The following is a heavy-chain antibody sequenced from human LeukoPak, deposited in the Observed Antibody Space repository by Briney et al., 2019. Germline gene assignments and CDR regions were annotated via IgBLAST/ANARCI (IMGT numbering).Heavy chain of an antibody. J-gene: IGHJ6*03. D-gene: IGHD2/OR15-2a*01. Sequence: PSETLSLPCTVSGGSIRSSNYYWGWIRQPPGKGLEWIGNIYYSGSTYYNSSLKSRVPISVDTSKNQFSLKLSSVTAADTAVYYCARSYLANRYYYIDVWGKGTTVTVSS. CDR3: ARSYLANRYYYIDV. V-gene: IGHV4-39*01. CDR1: GGSIRSSNYY. CDR2: IYYSGST.